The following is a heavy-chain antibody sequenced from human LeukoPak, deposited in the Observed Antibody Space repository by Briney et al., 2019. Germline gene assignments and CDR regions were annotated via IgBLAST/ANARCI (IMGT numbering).Heavy chain of an antibody. CDR1: GGSISSYY. CDR2: INHSGST. D-gene: IGHD3-22*01. CDR3: ARGWDDSSGYSEYYFDY. V-gene: IGHV4-34*01. J-gene: IGHJ4*02. Sequence: NPSETLSLTCTVSGGSISSYYWSWIRQPPGKGLEWIGEINHSGSTNYNPSLKSRVTISVDTSKNQFSLKLSSVTAADTAVYYCARGWDDSSGYSEYYFDYWGQGTLVTVSS.